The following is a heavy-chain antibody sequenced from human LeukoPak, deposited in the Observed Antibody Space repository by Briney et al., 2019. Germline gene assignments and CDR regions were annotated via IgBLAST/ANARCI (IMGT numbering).Heavy chain of an antibody. D-gene: IGHD6-19*01. J-gene: IGHJ3*02. CDR3: ARDRDSSGSYDAFDI. V-gene: IGHV3-21*01. CDR1: GFTFSSYS. CDR2: ISSSSSYI. Sequence: GGSLRLSCAASGFTFSSYSMNWVRQAPGKGLEWVSSISSSSSYIYYADSVKGRFTISRDNAKNSPYLQMNSLRAEDTAVYYCARDRDSSGSYDAFDIWGQGTMVTVSS.